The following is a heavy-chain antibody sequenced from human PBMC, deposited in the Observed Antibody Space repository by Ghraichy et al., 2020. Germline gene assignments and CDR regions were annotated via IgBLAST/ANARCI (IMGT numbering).Heavy chain of an antibody. V-gene: IGHV3-21*01. Sequence: GGSLRLSCAASGFTFSSYSMNWVRQAPGKGLEWVSSICSSSYIYYADSVKGRFTISRDNAKNSLYLQMNSLRAEDTAVYYCARDFGGSRGVYWGQGTLVTVSS. D-gene: IGHD3-10*01. CDR1: GFTFSSYS. J-gene: IGHJ4*02. CDR3: ARDFGGSRGVY. CDR2: ICSSSYI.